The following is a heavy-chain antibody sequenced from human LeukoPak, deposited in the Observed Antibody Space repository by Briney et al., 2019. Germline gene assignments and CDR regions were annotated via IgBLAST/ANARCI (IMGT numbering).Heavy chain of an antibody. CDR1: GFTFGDYA. Sequence: GRSLRLSCTASGFTFGDYAMSWVRQAPGKGLEWVGFIRSKAYGGTTEYAASVKGRFTISRDDSRSIAYLQMNSLKTGDTAVYYCTRGAPGDFGGGDCLDYWGQGTLVTVSS. CDR3: TRGAPGDFGGGDCLDY. V-gene: IGHV3-49*04. D-gene: IGHD2-21*01. CDR2: IRSKAYGGTT. J-gene: IGHJ4*02.